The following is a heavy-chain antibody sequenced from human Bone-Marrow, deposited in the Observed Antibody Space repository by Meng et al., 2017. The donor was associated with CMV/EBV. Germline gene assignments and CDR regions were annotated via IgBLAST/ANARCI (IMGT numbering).Heavy chain of an antibody. CDR2: FDPKDGET. Sequence: ASVKVSCKVSGYTLTELSMHWVRQAPGKGLEWMGGFDPKDGETIYAQKFQGRVTMTEDTSTDTAYMELSSLRSEDTAVYYCATARLPTIFGVVYDAFDIWGQWTMVNV. CDR3: ATARLPTIFGVVYDAFDI. J-gene: IGHJ3*02. D-gene: IGHD3-3*01. CDR1: GYTLTELS. V-gene: IGHV1-24*01.